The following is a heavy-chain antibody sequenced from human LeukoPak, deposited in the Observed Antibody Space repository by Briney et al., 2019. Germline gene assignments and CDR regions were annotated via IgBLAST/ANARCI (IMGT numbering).Heavy chain of an antibody. Sequence: SETLSLTCTVSGGSISSSSYYWGWIRQPPGKGLEWIGSIYYSGSTYYNPSLKSRVTISVDTSKNQFSLKLSSVTAADTAVYYCARKGNHFWSGYYTGLTGEYYFDYWGPGTLVTVSS. D-gene: IGHD3-3*02. J-gene: IGHJ4*02. CDR1: GGSISSSSYY. CDR2: IYYSGST. CDR3: ARKGNHFWSGYYTGLTGEYYFDY. V-gene: IGHV4-39*01.